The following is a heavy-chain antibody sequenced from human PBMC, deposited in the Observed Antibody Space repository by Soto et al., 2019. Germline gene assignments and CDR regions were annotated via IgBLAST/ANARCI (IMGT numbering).Heavy chain of an antibody. D-gene: IGHD2-15*01. CDR1: GGSFSGYY. J-gene: IGHJ5*02. V-gene: IGHV4-34*09. Sequence: SETLSLTCAVYGGSFSGYYWSWIRQPPGKGLEWIGEINHSGSTYYNPSLNSRVSISVDTSKNQFSLKLSSVTVADTAVYYCARSIVAVVGANPYWFDPWGQGTLVTVSS. CDR2: INHSGST. CDR3: ARSIVAVVGANPYWFDP.